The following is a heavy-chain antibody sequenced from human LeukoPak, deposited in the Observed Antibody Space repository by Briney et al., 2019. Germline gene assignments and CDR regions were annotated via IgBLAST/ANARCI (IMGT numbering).Heavy chain of an antibody. V-gene: IGHV3-30*02. CDR1: GFTFSSYG. Sequence: PGGSLRLSCAASGFTFSSYGMHWVRQAPGKGLEWVAFIRYDGSNKYHADSVKGRFTISRDNSKNTLYLQMNSLRAEDTAVYYCAKVVSDCSSTSCYSEYYFDYWGQGTLVTVSS. CDR3: AKVVSDCSSTSCYSEYYFDY. CDR2: IRYDGSNK. D-gene: IGHD2-2*01. J-gene: IGHJ4*02.